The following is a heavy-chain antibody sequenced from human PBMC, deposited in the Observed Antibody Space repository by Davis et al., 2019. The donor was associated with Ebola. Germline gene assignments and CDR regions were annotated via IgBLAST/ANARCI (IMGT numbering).Heavy chain of an antibody. J-gene: IGHJ4*02. Sequence: ASVKVSCKASGYTFISYGISWVRQAPGQGLEWMGWISAYNGNTNYAQKLQGRVTMTTDTSTSTAYMELRSLRSDDTAVYYCATDLVAYYDSSGYADYWGQGTLVTVSS. D-gene: IGHD3-22*01. CDR1: GYTFISYG. CDR3: ATDLVAYYDSSGYADY. V-gene: IGHV1-18*01. CDR2: ISAYNGNT.